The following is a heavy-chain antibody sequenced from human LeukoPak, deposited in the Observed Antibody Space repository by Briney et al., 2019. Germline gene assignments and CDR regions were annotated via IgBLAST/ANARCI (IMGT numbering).Heavy chain of an antibody. CDR3: ARRGDSDFRID. CDR2: IYPGDSDT. Sequence: GESLKISCKAPRHSFHSQWIGWVRQMPGKGLQWMGIIYPGDSDTRYSPSFQGQVTISADTSISAAYLQWNSLEASDTAIYYCARRGDSDFRIDWGQGTLVTVSS. J-gene: IGHJ4*02. V-gene: IGHV5-51*01. D-gene: IGHD2-21*02. CDR1: RHSFHSQW.